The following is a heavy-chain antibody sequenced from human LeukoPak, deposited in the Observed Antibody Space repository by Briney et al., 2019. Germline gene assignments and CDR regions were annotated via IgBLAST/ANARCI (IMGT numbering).Heavy chain of an antibody. J-gene: IGHJ4*02. CDR3: ARGSSLAAAGTGYSFDY. D-gene: IGHD6-13*01. Sequence: SETLSLTCAVYGGSFSGDYWSWIRQPPGKGLEWIGEIHHSGSTNYNPSLKSRVTISVDTTKNQFSLKLTSVTAADTAVYYCARGSSLAAAGTGYSFDYWGQGTQVTVSS. V-gene: IGHV4-34*01. CDR2: IHHSGST. CDR1: GGSFSGDY.